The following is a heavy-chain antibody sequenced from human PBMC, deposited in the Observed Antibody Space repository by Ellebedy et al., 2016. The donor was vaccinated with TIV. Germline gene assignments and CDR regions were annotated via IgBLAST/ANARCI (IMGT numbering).Heavy chain of an antibody. CDR1: GGSISSFY. V-gene: IGHV4-59*01. CDR2: IKRSGST. D-gene: IGHD4-17*01. CDR3: ARGSYGDYPPDY. Sequence: MPSETLSLTCTVSGGSISSFYWSWIRQPPGKGLEWIGYIKRSGSTNYNPSLRSRVTILVDTSKNRFSLRLSSVTAADTAVYYWARGSYGDYPPDYWGQGTLVTVSS. J-gene: IGHJ4*02.